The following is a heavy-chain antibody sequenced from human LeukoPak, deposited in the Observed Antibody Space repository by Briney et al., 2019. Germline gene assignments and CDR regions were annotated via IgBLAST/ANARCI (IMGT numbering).Heavy chain of an antibody. V-gene: IGHV4-34*01. Sequence: SETLSLTCAVYGGSFSGYYWSWIRQPPGKGLEWIGEINHSGSTNYNPSLKSRVTISVDTSKNQFSLKLSSVTAADTAVYYCARGFNYGSAAAKYWGQGTLVTVSS. CDR2: INHSGST. J-gene: IGHJ4*02. D-gene: IGHD3-10*01. CDR1: GGSFSGYY. CDR3: ARGFNYGSAAAKY.